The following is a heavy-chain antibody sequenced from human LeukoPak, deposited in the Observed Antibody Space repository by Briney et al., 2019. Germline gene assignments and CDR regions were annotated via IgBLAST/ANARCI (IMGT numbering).Heavy chain of an antibody. D-gene: IGHD3-10*02. CDR2: LHYDGIKK. Sequence: GGSLRLSCSASGFTLSDYVMHWVRQAPGKGLEWVASLHYDGIKKYYAASVKGRFTISRDNSKNTVYLQMNTLRAEDTAVYYCAELGITMIGGVWGKGTTVTISS. V-gene: IGHV3-30*02. CDR3: AELGITMIGGV. J-gene: IGHJ6*04. CDR1: GFTLSDYV.